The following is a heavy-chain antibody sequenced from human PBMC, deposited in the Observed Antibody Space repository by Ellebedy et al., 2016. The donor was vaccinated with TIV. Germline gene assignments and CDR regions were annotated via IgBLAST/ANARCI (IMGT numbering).Heavy chain of an antibody. J-gene: IGHJ5*02. CDR1: GGSISSSSYY. V-gene: IGHV4-39*07. CDR3: ARDLGYCSSTSCYIWFDP. CDR2: IYYSGST. Sequence: SETLSLXXTVSGGSISSSSYYWGWIRQPPGKGLEWIGSIYYSGSTYYNPSLKSRVTILVDTSKNQFSLKLSSVTAADTAVYYCARDLGYCSSTSCYIWFDPWGQGTLVTVSS. D-gene: IGHD2-2*02.